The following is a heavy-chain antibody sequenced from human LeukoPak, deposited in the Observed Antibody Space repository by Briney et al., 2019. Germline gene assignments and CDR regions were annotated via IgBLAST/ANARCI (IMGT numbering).Heavy chain of an antibody. D-gene: IGHD2-15*01. Sequence: GGSLTLSCAASGLIVSSTYMSWVRQAPGKGLEWVSVTYNGGSTYYADSVTGRFSISRDNSKNTLNLQMNSLIVEDTAVYYCVREGGYCSGDTCFKWFDTCGQGILVTVSS. J-gene: IGHJ5*02. CDR2: TYNGGST. CDR3: VREGGYCSGDTCFKWFDT. CDR1: GLIVSSTY. V-gene: IGHV3-53*01.